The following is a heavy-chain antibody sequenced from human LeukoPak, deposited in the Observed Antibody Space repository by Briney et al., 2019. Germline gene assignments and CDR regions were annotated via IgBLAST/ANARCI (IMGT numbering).Heavy chain of an antibody. V-gene: IGHV3-21*01. CDR3: ARAVSSGYYNLYFDY. J-gene: IGHJ4*02. D-gene: IGHD3-3*01. CDR1: GFTFSSYS. Sequence: PGGSLRLSCAASGFTFSSYSMNWVRQAPGKGLEWVSSISSSSSYIYYADSVKGRFTISRDNAKNSLYLQMNSLRAEDTAVYYCARAVSSGYYNLYFDYWGQGALVTVSS. CDR2: ISSSSSYI.